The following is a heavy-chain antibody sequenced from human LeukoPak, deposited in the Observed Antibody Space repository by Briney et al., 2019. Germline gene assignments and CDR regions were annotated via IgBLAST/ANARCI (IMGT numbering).Heavy chain of an antibody. CDR2: IWYDGSNK. J-gene: IGHJ4*02. Sequence: GRSLRLSCAASGFTFSSHGMHWVRQAPGKGLEWVALIWYDGSNKYYTDSVKGRFTIARDNSKNTLYLQMNSLTVEDTAVYYCARDRGASKHFDYWGLGTLVTVSS. CDR3: ARDRGASKHFDY. V-gene: IGHV3-33*01. D-gene: IGHD3-10*01. CDR1: GFTFSSHG.